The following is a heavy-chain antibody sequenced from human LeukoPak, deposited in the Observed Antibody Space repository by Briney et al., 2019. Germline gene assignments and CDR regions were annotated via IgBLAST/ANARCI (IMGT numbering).Heavy chain of an antibody. J-gene: IGHJ4*02. CDR1: GFTFSSYG. Sequence: GGSLRLSCAASGFTFSSYGMHWVRQAPGKGLEWVAFIRYDGSNKYYADSVKGRFTISRDNSKNTLYLQMNSLRAEDTAVYYCAKDGYSSGWYSGYFHYWGRGTLVTVSS. D-gene: IGHD6-19*01. CDR3: AKDGYSSGWYSGYFHY. CDR2: IRYDGSNK. V-gene: IGHV3-30*02.